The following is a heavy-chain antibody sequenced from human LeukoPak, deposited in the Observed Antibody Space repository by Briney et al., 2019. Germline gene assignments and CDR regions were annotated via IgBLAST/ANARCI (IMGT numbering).Heavy chain of an antibody. CDR2: INPSGGST. CDR3: ARDPLAAAGGGYYYYYGMDV. CDR1: GYTFTSYY. Sequence: GASVKVSCKASGYTFTSYYMHWVGHAPGQGLEWMEIINPSGGSTSYAQKFQGRVTMTRDTSTSTVYMELSSLRSEDTAVYYCARDPLAAAGGGYYYYYGMDVWGQGTTVTVSS. J-gene: IGHJ6*02. D-gene: IGHD6-13*01. V-gene: IGHV1-46*01.